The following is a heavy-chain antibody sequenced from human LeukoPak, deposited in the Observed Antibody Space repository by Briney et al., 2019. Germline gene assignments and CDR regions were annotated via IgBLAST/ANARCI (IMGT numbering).Heavy chain of an antibody. Sequence: KPSETLSLTCTVSGGSISSYYWSWIRQPPGKGLEWIGYIYYSGSTYYNPSLKSRVTISVDTSKNQFSLKLSSVTAADTAVYYCARDRPDYYDSSGYSFDYWGQGTLVTVSS. J-gene: IGHJ4*02. V-gene: IGHV4-59*12. CDR3: ARDRPDYYDSSGYSFDY. CDR2: IYYSGST. D-gene: IGHD3-22*01. CDR1: GGSISSYY.